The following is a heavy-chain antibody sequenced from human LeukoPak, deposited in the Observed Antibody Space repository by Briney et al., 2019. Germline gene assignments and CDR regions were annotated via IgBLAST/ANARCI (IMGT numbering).Heavy chain of an antibody. Sequence: GGSLRLSCAASGFTFSSSGMHWVRQAPGKGLEWVAVISYDGRSKYYGDSVKGRFTISRDNSKNTLYLQMNSLRAEDTAVYYCVRDLGGRSGHWGQGTLVTVSS. CDR2: ISYDGRSK. V-gene: IGHV3-30*03. J-gene: IGHJ4*02. CDR3: VRDLGGRSGH. CDR1: GFTFSSSG. D-gene: IGHD1-26*01.